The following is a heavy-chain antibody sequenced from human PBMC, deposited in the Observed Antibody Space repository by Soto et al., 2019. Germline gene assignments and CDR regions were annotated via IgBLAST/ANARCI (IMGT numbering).Heavy chain of an antibody. V-gene: IGHV1-18*01. CDR3: ARDFTVGSGSYFLTRFDF. CDR1: GYTFTSYG. CDR2: ISAYNGNT. Sequence: ASVKVSCKASGYTFTSYGISWVRQAPGQGLEWMGWISAYNGNTNYAQKLQGRVTMTTDTSTSTAYMELRSLRSDDTAVYYCARDFTVGSGSYFLTRFDFWGQRTLVTVSS. J-gene: IGHJ4*02. D-gene: IGHD3-10*01.